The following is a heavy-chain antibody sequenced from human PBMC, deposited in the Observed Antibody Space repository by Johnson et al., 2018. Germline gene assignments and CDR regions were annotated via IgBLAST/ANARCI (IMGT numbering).Heavy chain of an antibody. CDR3: AKDRGCSSTSCYSYYNYYMDV. CDR2: IWYDGSNK. D-gene: IGHD2-2*01. CDR1: GFTFSSYC. Sequence: QVQLVQSGGGVVQTGRSLRLSCAASGFTFSSYCMHWVRQAPGKGLEWVAVIWYDGSNKYYADYVKGRFTIPRDNSKNTLYVQMNSLRAEDTAVYCCAKDRGCSSTSCYSYYNYYMDVWGKRTTVTVSS. J-gene: IGHJ6*03. V-gene: IGHV3-33*06.